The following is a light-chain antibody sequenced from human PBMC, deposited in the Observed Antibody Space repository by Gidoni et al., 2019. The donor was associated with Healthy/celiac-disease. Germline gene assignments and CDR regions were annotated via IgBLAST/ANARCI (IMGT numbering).Light chain of an antibody. J-gene: IGKJ2*01. CDR3: QQSYSTPRT. V-gene: IGKV1-39*01. CDR2: AAS. Sequence: DIQMTQSPSSLSASVGDRVTITCRASQSISSYLNWYQQKPGKAPKLLIYAASSLQSGVPSGFRGSGSGTDFTLTISSLQPEDFATYYCQQSYSTPRTFXQXTKLEIK. CDR1: QSISSY.